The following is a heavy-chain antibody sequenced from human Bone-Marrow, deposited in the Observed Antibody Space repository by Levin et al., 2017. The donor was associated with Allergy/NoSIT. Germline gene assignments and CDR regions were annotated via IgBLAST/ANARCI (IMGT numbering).Heavy chain of an antibody. CDR3: AREFGVVTPNRFDP. D-gene: IGHD3-3*01. J-gene: IGHJ5*02. Sequence: KPSETLSLTCTVSGDSLNRNYWSWIRQPPGKGLEWIGYVYYSGSTDYNPALKSRVIISLDPSKRQFSLELTSVTAADTAVYYCAREFGVVTPNRFDPWGQGILVTVSS. V-gene: IGHV4-59*01. CDR2: VYYSGST. CDR1: GDSLNRNY.